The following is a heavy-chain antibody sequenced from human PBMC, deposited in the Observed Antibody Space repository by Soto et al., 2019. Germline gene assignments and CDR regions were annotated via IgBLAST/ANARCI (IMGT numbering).Heavy chain of an antibody. J-gene: IGHJ3*02. V-gene: IGHV3-23*01. CDR1: GFTFSSYA. CDR2: ISGSGGST. D-gene: IGHD4-17*01. Sequence: EVQLLESGGGLVQPGGSLRLSCAASGFTFSSYAMSWVRQAPGKGLEWVSAISGSGGSTYYADSVKGRFTISRDNSKNTRYLQMNSLRAEDTAVYYCVSGGDYGDYGPFDIWGQGTMVTVSS. CDR3: VSGGDYGDYGPFDI.